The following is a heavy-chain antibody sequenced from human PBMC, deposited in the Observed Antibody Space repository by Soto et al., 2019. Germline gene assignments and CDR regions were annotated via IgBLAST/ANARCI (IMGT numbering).Heavy chain of an antibody. CDR3: ARERIAVAGTRSLDY. CDR1: GGSISSSNW. J-gene: IGHJ4*02. Sequence: QVQLQESGPGLVKPSGTLSLTCAVSGGSISSSNWWRWVRQPPGKGLEWIGEIYHSGSTNYNPSLQIRVINSVNKSKNQFSLKLSSVTAADTAVYYCARERIAVAGTRSLDYWGQGTLVTVSS. D-gene: IGHD6-19*01. V-gene: IGHV4-4*02. CDR2: IYHSGST.